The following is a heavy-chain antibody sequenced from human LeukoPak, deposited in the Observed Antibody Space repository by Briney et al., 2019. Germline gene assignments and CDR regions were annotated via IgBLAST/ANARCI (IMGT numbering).Heavy chain of an antibody. Sequence: PGGSLRLFCAASRFTFSTYAMSWVRQPPGKGLEWVSAVSGSDGSTYYADSVKGRFTISRDNSKNTLYLQMNSLRAEDTAVYYCVKYGADVWGQGTTVTVSS. J-gene: IGHJ6*02. CDR2: VSGSDGST. D-gene: IGHD3-10*01. CDR1: RFTFSTYA. V-gene: IGHV3-23*01. CDR3: VKYGADV.